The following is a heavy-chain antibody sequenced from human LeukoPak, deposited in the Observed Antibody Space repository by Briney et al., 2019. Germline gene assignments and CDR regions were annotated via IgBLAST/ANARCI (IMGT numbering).Heavy chain of an antibody. CDR1: GFTFSSYW. J-gene: IGHJ4*02. D-gene: IGHD3-16*02. Sequence: PGGSLRLSCAASGFTFSSYWMHWVRQAPGKGLVWVSRINSDGSSTSYADSVKGRFTISRDNAKNSLYLQMNSLRAEDTAVYYCASLPYDYVWGSYRFFDYWGQGTLVTVSS. CDR2: INSDGSST. V-gene: IGHV3-74*01. CDR3: ASLPYDYVWGSYRFFDY.